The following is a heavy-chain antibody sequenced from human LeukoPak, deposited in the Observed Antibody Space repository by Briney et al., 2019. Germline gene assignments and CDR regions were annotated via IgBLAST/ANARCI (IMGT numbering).Heavy chain of an antibody. V-gene: IGHV5-51*01. J-gene: IGHJ4*02. CDR1: AVTFNNYW. CDR3: ARLSTRLLDH. CDR2: IYPGDSET. Sequence: GESLKISCRGSAVTFNNYWIGWVRQLPGKGLDWMGIIYPGDSETRYSPSFQGQVTMSVDKSINTAYLHWGSLKASDTAIYFCARLSTRLLDHWGQGTRVTVSS. D-gene: IGHD3-3*01.